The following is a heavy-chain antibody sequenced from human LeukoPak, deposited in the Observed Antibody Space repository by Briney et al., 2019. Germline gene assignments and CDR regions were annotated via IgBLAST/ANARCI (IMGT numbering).Heavy chain of an antibody. CDR3: ARDLKLAWDILLCF. Sequence: PGGSLRLSCAASGFTFSNYWMSWVRQAPGKGLEWVANIQQDGSEKYYLDSVKGRFTISRDNAKNSLYLQMNSLRAEDTAVYYCARDLKLAWDILLCFGGQGTLVTVSS. V-gene: IGHV3-7*04. CDR2: IQQDGSEK. CDR1: GFTFSNYW. J-gene: IGHJ4*02. D-gene: IGHD3-10*01.